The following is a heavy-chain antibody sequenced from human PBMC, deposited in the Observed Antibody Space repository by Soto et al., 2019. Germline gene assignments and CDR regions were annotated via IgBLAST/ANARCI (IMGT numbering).Heavy chain of an antibody. CDR2: IKSKTDGGTT. D-gene: IGHD2-2*01. CDR1: GFTFSNAW. J-gene: IGHJ4*02. V-gene: IGHV3-15*07. Sequence: GGSLRLSCAASGFTFSNAWMNWVRQAPGKRLEWVGRIKSKTDGGTTDYAAPVKGRFTISRDDSKNTLYLQMNSLKTEDTAVYYCTTDPDIVVVPAAIDEGFDYWGQGTLVTVSS. CDR3: TTDPDIVVVPAAIDEGFDY.